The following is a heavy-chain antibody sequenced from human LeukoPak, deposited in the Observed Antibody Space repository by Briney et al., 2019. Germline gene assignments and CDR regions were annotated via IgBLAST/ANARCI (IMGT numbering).Heavy chain of an antibody. J-gene: IGHJ4*02. CDR3: TTDLGITMIRGVIVS. CDR2: IKSKADGETT. Sequence: PGGSLRLSCAASGFTVTHAWMTWVRQTPGKGLEWVGRIKSKADGETTDYAAPVKGRFFMSRDDSKATLYLQMNYLETEDTAVYYCTTDLGITMIRGVIVSWGQGTLVTVSS. V-gene: IGHV3-15*01. D-gene: IGHD3-10*01. CDR1: GFTVTHAW.